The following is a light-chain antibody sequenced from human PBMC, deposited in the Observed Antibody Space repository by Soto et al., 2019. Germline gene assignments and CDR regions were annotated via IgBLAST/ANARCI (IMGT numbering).Light chain of an antibody. V-gene: IGKV3-11*01. Sequence: ELVMTQSPATLSVSPGARATLSCRASQSVSNNYLAWYQQRPGQAPRLLIYDASNRATGIPARFSGSGSGTDFTLTISSLEPEDGAVYYCQQRSNWPPVFGEGTKVDIK. CDR2: DAS. CDR1: QSVSNNY. CDR3: QQRSNWPPV. J-gene: IGKJ4*01.